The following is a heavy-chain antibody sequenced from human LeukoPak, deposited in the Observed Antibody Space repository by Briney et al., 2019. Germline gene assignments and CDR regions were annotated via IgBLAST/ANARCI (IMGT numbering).Heavy chain of an antibody. CDR3: ARETGSAVGSTDFDY. CDR2: ISYDGSNK. V-gene: IGHV3-30-3*01. Sequence: GGSLRLSCAASGFTFSSYAIHWVRQAPGKGLEWVAVISYDGSNKYYADSVKGRFTISRDNYKNTLYLQMNSLRAEDTAVYYCARETGSAVGSTDFDYWGQGTLVTVSS. CDR1: GFTFSSYA. D-gene: IGHD4-17*01. J-gene: IGHJ4*02.